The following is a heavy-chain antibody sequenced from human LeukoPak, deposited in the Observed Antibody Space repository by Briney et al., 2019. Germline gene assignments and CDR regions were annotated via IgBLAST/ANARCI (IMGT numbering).Heavy chain of an antibody. J-gene: IGHJ3*02. D-gene: IGHD6-19*01. Sequence: GGSLRLSCAASGFTFSSYWMHWVRQAPGKGLVWVLRINSDGSSTNYADSVKGRFTISRDNAKNTLYVQMNSLRAEDTAVYYCASSNIGWYGWAVGFDIWGQGTMVTVSS. CDR3: ASSNIGWYGWAVGFDI. V-gene: IGHV3-74*01. CDR1: GFTFSSYW. CDR2: INSDGSST.